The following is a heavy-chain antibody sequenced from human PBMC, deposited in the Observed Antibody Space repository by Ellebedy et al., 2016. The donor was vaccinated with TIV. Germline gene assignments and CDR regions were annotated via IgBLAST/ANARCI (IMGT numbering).Heavy chain of an antibody. CDR2: MNPNNNET. CDR1: GYTFTSFE. V-gene: IGHV1-8*01. D-gene: IGHD3-22*01. J-gene: IGHJ4*02. Sequence: ASVKVSCXTSGYTFTSFEISWVRLAPGQGLEWMGWMNPNNNETMFGQRFQGRVSMARRTSTGTAYMELSSLTSEDTAVYYCAREVSRRGYYKNTFGEPFDYWGQGTQVTVSS. CDR3: AREVSRRGYYKNTFGEPFDY.